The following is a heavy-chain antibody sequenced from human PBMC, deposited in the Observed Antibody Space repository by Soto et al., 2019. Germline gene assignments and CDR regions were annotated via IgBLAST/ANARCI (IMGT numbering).Heavy chain of an antibody. V-gene: IGHV1-2*02. CDR2: INPSNGGT. CDR1: GYTFSGFY. Sequence: AASVKVSCKASGYTFSGFYMHWVRQAPGQGLEWMGWINPSNGGTKYAEKFQGRVTMTRDTSISTAYVELSRLTSDDTAVYYCASAAVTGTARLDFWGQGTLVTVYS. D-gene: IGHD6-19*01. CDR3: ASAAVTGTARLDF. J-gene: IGHJ4*02.